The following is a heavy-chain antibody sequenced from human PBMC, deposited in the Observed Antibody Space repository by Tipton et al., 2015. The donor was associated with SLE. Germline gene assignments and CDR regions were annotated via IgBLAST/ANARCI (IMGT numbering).Heavy chain of an antibody. J-gene: IGHJ4*02. CDR1: GGSISSYY. V-gene: IGHV4-59*12. D-gene: IGHD4-23*01. CDR3: ARRYGGNSNYFDY. Sequence: TLSLTCTVSGGSISSYYWSWIRQPPGKGLEWIGYIYYSGSTNYNPSLKSRVTISVDTSKNQFSLELSSVTAADTAVYYCARRYGGNSNYFDYWGQGTLVTVSS. CDR2: IYYSGST.